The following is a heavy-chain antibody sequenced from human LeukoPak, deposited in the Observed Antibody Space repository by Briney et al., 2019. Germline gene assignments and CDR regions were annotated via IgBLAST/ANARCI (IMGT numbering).Heavy chain of an antibody. CDR3: ARRIAADGTAIGY. CDR1: GYTFTSYD. D-gene: IGHD6-13*01. V-gene: IGHV1-8*01. CDR2: MNPNSGNT. Sequence: ASVKVSCKASGYTFTSYDINRVRQAPGQGLEWMGWMNPNSGNTGYAQKFQGRVTMTRNTSISTAYMELSSLISEDTAMYYCARRIAADGTAIGYWGQGTLVTVSS. J-gene: IGHJ4*02.